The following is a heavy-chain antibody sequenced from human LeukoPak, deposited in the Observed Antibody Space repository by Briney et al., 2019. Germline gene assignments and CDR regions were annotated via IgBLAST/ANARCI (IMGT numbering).Heavy chain of an antibody. V-gene: IGHV4-34*01. J-gene: IGHJ3*02. CDR1: GASFRGQY. CDR2: INYSGST. D-gene: IGHD3-22*01. CDR3: ARHHSSGYYRDAFDI. Sequence: SETLSLTCVVYGASFRGQYWSWIRQSPEKGLEWIGEINYSGSTDYNPSLKSRVTISVDTSKNQFSLKLSSVTAADTAVYYCARHHSSGYYRDAFDIWGQGTMLTVSS.